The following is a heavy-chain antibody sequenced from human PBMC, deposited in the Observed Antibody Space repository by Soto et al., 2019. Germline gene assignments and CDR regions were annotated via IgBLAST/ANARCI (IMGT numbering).Heavy chain of an antibody. CDR2: IIPIFGTA. CDR1: GGTFSSYA. J-gene: IGHJ1*01. V-gene: IGHV1-69*01. CDR3: ARLADAMADAEYFQH. Sequence: QVQLVQSGAEVKKPGSSVKVSCKASGGTFSSYAISWVRQAPGQGLEWMGGIIPIFGTANYEKKFQGRVTITADESTSTAYMELSSLRSEDTAVYYCARLADAMADAEYFQHWGQGTLVTVSS. D-gene: IGHD6-19*01.